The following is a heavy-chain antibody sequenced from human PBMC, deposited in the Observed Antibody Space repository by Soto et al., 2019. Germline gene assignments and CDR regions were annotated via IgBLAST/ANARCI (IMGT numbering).Heavy chain of an antibody. CDR3: ARTDGDLDY. CDR1: GYTFTRYD. CDR2: MNPKSGYT. V-gene: IGHV1-8*01. Sequence: QVQLVQSGAEAKKPGASVKVSCKTSGYTFTRYDINWVRQATGQGLEWMGWMNPKSGYTGSAQRFQGRLTMTRDTSISTAYMELSTLRSEDTAMYYCARTDGDLDYWGQGTLVTVSS. J-gene: IGHJ4*01. D-gene: IGHD4-17*01.